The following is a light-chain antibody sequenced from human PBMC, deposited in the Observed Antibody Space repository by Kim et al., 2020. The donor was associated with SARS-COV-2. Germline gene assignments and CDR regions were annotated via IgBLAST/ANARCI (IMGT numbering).Light chain of an antibody. CDR1: QRVSSSY. CDR3: QQYGSSPPKYT. Sequence: PGERATLSCRASQRVSSSYLAWYQQKPGQAPRLLIYAASSRATAIPDRFSGSGSGTDFTLTISRLEPEDFAVYYCQQYGSSPPKYTFGQGTKLEI. V-gene: IGKV3-20*01. CDR2: AAS. J-gene: IGKJ2*01.